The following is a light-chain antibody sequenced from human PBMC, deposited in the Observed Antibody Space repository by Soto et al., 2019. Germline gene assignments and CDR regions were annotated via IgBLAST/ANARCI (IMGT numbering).Light chain of an antibody. CDR2: SAS. Sequence: DLQMTQSPSSLSASVGDRVTITCRASQSISNYLNWYQHKPGKAPKLLIFSASGLQSGVPSRFSGSGSGTDFTLTIDSLQPEDFATYFCQQSYNIPLTFGGGTKVGIK. V-gene: IGKV1-39*01. CDR3: QQSYNIPLT. J-gene: IGKJ4*01. CDR1: QSISNY.